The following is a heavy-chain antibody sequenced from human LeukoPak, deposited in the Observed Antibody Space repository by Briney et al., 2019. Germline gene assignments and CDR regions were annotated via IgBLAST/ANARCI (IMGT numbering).Heavy chain of an antibody. CDR1: GGSISTSSYF. CDR3: ARGHIRQFFDY. CDR2: IYYSGIT. D-gene: IGHD1-14*01. J-gene: IGHJ4*02. Sequence: SETLSLTCTVSGGSISTSSYFWGWIRQPPGKGLEWIGSIYYSGITFYNPSLKSRLTISVDTSKNQFSLKLSSVTAADTAVYYCARGHIRQFFDYWGQGTLVTVSS. V-gene: IGHV4-39*01.